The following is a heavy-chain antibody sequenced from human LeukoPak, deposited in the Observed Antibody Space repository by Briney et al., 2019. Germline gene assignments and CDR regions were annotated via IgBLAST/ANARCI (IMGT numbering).Heavy chain of an antibody. CDR2: IYYSGST. CDR3: ARGGSIVGATPHDAFDI. Sequence: SETLSLTCTVSGGSISRSSYYWSWIRQPPGKGLEWIGYIYYSGSTNYNPSLKSRVAISVDTSKNQVSLRLSSVTAADTAVYYCARGGSIVGATPHDAFDIWGQGTVVTVS. D-gene: IGHD1-26*01. CDR1: GGSISRSSYY. J-gene: IGHJ3*02. V-gene: IGHV4-61*01.